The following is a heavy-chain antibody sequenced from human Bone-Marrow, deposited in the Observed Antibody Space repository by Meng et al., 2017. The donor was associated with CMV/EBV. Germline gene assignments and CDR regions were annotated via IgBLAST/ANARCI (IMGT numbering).Heavy chain of an antibody. CDR2: ISSSGSTI. J-gene: IGHJ4*02. CDR1: GFTFSTDW. CDR3: ARVGSSNLDY. V-gene: IGHV3-48*04. D-gene: IGHD3-16*01. Sequence: GESLKISCVASGFTFSTDWMNWVRQAPGKGLEWVSYISSSGSTIYYADSMKGRFTISRDNAKNSVSLLMNSLRAEDTAVYYCARVGSSNLDYWGQGTLVTVSS.